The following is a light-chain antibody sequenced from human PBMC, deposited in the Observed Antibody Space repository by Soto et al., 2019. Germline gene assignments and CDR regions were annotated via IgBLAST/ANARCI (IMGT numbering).Light chain of an antibody. J-gene: IGLJ1*01. CDR3: SSYTSSCTHV. V-gene: IGLV2-18*02. Sequence: QSALTQPPSVSGSPGQSVTISCTGTSSDVGSYNRVSWYQQPPGTAPKLMISEVSNRPSGVPDRFSGSKSGNTASLTISGLQADDEADYSCSSYTSSCTHVFGTVTKVTVL. CDR2: EVS. CDR1: SSDVGSYNR.